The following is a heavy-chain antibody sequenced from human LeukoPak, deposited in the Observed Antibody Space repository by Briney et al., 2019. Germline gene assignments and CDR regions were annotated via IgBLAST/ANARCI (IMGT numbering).Heavy chain of an antibody. CDR3: ARGPLSSGWYHYGMDV. CDR1: GYSSTSYW. V-gene: IGHV5-51*01. J-gene: IGHJ6*02. CDR2: IYPGDSDT. Sequence: GESLKISCKGSGYSSTSYWIGWVRQMPGKGLEWMGIIYPGDSDTRYSPSFQGQVTISADKSISTAYLQWSSLKASDTAMYYCARGPLSSGWYHYGMDVWGQGTTVTVSS. D-gene: IGHD6-19*01.